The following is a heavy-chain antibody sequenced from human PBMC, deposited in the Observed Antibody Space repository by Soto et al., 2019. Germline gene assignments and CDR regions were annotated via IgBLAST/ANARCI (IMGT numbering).Heavy chain of an antibody. D-gene: IGHD2-21*02. Sequence: GGSLRLSCAASGFTFSSYWMHWVRQAPGKGLVWVSRINSDGSSTSYADSVKGRFTISRDNAKNTLYLQMNSLRAEDTAVYYCARVLAPLGVTGPVSYWGQGTLVTVSS. CDR3: ARVLAPLGVTGPVSY. V-gene: IGHV3-74*01. CDR1: GFTFSSYW. CDR2: INSDGSST. J-gene: IGHJ4*02.